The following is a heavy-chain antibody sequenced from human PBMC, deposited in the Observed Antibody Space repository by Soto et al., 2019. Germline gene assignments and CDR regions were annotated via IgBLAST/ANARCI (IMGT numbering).Heavy chain of an antibody. J-gene: IGHJ3*02. V-gene: IGHV4-34*01. D-gene: IGHD6-13*01. CDR3: ARGTTTGYSSNWKSCDAFAI. CDR2: INHSGST. CDR1: GGSFSGYY. Sequence: SETLSLTCAVYGGSFSGYYWSWIRQPPWKGLEWIGEINHSGSTNYNPSLKSRVTRSVDTSKNQFSLELSSVTAADTAVYYCARGTTTGYSSNWKSCDAFAIWGQGRMVTISS.